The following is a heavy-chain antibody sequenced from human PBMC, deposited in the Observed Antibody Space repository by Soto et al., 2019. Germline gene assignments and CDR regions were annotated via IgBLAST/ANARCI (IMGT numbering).Heavy chain of an antibody. D-gene: IGHD3-16*01. V-gene: IGHV1-18*01. Sequence: QVQLVHSGGEVKKPGASVKVSCKTSGYTFTTYGISWVRQAPGQGLEWVGWISAYSGKTHYAQKFQGKVTMTTDTSTNTAYLELRSLRSDDTAVYYCARDPYLGDHQYWGQGTLVTVSS. J-gene: IGHJ4*02. CDR2: ISAYSGKT. CDR1: GYTFTTYG. CDR3: ARDPYLGDHQY.